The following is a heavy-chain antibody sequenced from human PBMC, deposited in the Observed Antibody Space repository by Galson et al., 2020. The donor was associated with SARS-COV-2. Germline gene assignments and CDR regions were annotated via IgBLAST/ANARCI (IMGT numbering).Heavy chain of an antibody. D-gene: IGHD6-13*01. V-gene: IGHV3-21*06. CDR1: GFTLGSYS. Sequence: GESLKISCAASGFTLGSYSMNWVRQAPGKGLEWVSSISHSSSYIYDADSVKGRFTIPRDNAYNSLYLQMNSLRADDTAVYYCARSRTAAAGRVAFDIWGQGTIVTVSS. CDR3: ARSRTAAAGRVAFDI. CDR2: ISHSSSYI. J-gene: IGHJ3*02.